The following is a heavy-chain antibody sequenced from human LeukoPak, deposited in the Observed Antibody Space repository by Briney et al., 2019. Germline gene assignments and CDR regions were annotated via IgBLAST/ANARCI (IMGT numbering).Heavy chain of an antibody. Sequence: SETLSLTCADYGGAFSGCYWSWIRQPPGKGLEWIGEINHSGSTNYNPSLKSRVTISIDTSKNQFSLKLSSVTAADTAVYYCARHEERSSWFAPNWFDPWGQGTLVTVSS. CDR1: GGAFSGCY. V-gene: IGHV4-34*01. J-gene: IGHJ5*02. CDR2: INHSGST. D-gene: IGHD6-13*01. CDR3: ARHEERSSWFAPNWFDP.